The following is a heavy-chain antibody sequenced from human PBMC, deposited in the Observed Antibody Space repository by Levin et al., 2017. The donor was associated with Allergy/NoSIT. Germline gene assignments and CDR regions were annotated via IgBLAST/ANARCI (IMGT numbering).Heavy chain of an antibody. CDR2: ISSSGHTI. CDR3: ARDGGSPVGDDALDF. Sequence: PGGSLRLSCAASGFTLSDFYMSWIRQTPGKGLEWISYISSSGHTIYYADSVKGRFTISRDNAKNSMFLQMDSLRAEDTAVYYCARDGGSPVGDDALDFWGQGTMVTVSS. CDR1: GFTLSDFY. D-gene: IGHD1-26*01. J-gene: IGHJ3*01. V-gene: IGHV3-11*01.